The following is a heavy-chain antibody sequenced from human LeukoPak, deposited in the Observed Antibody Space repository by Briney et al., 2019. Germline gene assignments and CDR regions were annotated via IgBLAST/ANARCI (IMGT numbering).Heavy chain of an antibody. Sequence: PGGSLRLSCAASGFTFSSYWMSWVRQAPGKGLKWVANIKQDGSEKYYVDSVKGRFTISRDNAKNSLYLQMNSLRAEDTAVYYCASATESGYYTLYDYYGMDVWGQGTTVTVSS. J-gene: IGHJ6*02. CDR3: ASATESGYYTLYDYYGMDV. D-gene: IGHD3-3*01. V-gene: IGHV3-7*03. CDR1: GFTFSSYW. CDR2: IKQDGSEK.